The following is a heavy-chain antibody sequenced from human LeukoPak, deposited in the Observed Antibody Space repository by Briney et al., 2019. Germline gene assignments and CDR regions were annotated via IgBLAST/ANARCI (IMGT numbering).Heavy chain of an antibody. CDR3: ARLRTFDY. D-gene: IGHD1-14*01. J-gene: IGHJ4*02. V-gene: IGHV3-7*03. Sequence: PGGSLRLSCAASGFTFSNYWMSWVRQAPGKGLEWVANIKQDGSEKYYVGSVKGRFTISRDNDDNSLYLQMNSLRAEDTAVYYCARLRTFDYWGQGTLVAVSS. CDR1: GFTFSNYW. CDR2: IKQDGSEK.